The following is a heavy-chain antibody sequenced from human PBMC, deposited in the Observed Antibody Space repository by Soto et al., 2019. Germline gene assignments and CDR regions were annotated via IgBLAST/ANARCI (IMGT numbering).Heavy chain of an antibody. D-gene: IGHD6-25*01. V-gene: IGHV1-69*04. J-gene: IGHJ3*02. CDR3: ARSGSGRAVGAFDI. CDR2: IIPILGIA. Sequence: TFTSYGISWVRQAPGQGLEWMGRIIPILGIANYAQKFQGRVTITADKSTSTAYMELSSLRSEDTAVYYCARSGSGRAVGAFDIWGQGTMVTVSS. CDR1: TFTSYG.